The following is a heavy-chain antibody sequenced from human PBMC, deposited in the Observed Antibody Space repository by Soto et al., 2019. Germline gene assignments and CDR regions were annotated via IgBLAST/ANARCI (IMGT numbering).Heavy chain of an antibody. CDR1: GFTFSTHW. Sequence: EVQLVASGGDLVQPGGSLRLSCAISGFTFSTHWMNWVRLSPGKGLEWVANIKEDGSQEFYVDSVKGRFTISRDNAKNSLYLEMSSLRAEDTAVYYCGRNRVGSGTSDFWGQGTLVTVS. J-gene: IGHJ3*01. CDR3: GRNRVGSGTSDF. V-gene: IGHV3-7*04. CDR2: IKEDGSQE. D-gene: IGHD3-10*01.